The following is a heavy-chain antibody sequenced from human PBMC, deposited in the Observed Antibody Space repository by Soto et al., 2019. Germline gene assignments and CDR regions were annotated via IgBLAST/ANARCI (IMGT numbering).Heavy chain of an antibody. CDR1: GGTFSSYA. Sequence: SVKVSCKASGGTFSSYAISWVRQAPGQGLEWMGGIIPIFGTANYAQKFQGRVTITADESTSTAYMELSSLRSEDTAVYYFAIGPSFMVRGASYYYYGMDVWGQGTTVTVSS. D-gene: IGHD3-10*01. V-gene: IGHV1-69*13. J-gene: IGHJ6*02. CDR2: IIPIFGTA. CDR3: AIGPSFMVRGASYYYYGMDV.